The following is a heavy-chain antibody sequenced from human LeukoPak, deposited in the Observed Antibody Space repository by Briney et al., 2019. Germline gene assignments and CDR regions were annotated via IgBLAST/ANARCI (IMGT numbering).Heavy chain of an antibody. D-gene: IGHD3-3*01. V-gene: IGHV3-7*03. Sequence: GGSLRLSCVVSGFTLSSRWMMWVRQAPGEGLEWMTNINRDGSEKNYVDSVKGRFTVTRDNAENSLYLQMNSLKVEDSAIYYCATYDSWSGYNIAYWGQGTLVTVSS. CDR2: INRDGSEK. CDR1: GFTLSSRW. CDR3: ATYDSWSGYNIAY. J-gene: IGHJ4*02.